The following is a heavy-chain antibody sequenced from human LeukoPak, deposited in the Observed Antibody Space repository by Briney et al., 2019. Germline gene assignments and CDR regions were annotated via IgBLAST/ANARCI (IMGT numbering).Heavy chain of an antibody. CDR2: IYYSGST. CDR3: ARGIEMSTVVPFDP. CDR1: GGPIRSYD. V-gene: IGHV4-59*07. D-gene: IGHD5-24*01. J-gene: IGHJ5*02. Sequence: PSDTLSLTCTVSGGPIRSYDWSWIRQPPWKGLEWFWDIYYSGSTNYNPSLKSRVTMSVETAHNQVSLKLSSVTAADTAVYYCARGIEMSTVVPFDPWGQGTLVTVSS.